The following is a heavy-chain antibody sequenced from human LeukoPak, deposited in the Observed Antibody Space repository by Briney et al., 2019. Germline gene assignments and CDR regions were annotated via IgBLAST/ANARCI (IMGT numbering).Heavy chain of an antibody. CDR2: ISGSGGDT. J-gene: IGHJ4*02. CDR1: GFTFNSYA. CDR3: ARLGGSYYTY. V-gene: IGHV3-23*01. D-gene: IGHD1-26*01. Sequence: GGSLRLSCAASGFTFNSYAMSWVRQAPGKGLEWVSGISGSGGDTYYADSVKGRFTISRDNAKNSLFLQMNSLRVEDTAVYYCARLGGSYYTYWGQGTLVTVSS.